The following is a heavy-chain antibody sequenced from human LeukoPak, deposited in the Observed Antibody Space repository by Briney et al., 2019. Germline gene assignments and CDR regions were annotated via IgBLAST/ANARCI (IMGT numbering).Heavy chain of an antibody. J-gene: IGHJ5*02. Sequence: SETLSLTCTVSGGSISSYYWSWIRQPAGKGLEWIGRIYTSGSTNYNPSLKSRVTMSVDTSKNQFSLKLSSVTAADTAVYYCARSLVVVIGSTRFDPWGQGTLVTVSS. CDR2: IYTSGST. CDR1: GGSISSYY. D-gene: IGHD2-21*01. CDR3: ARSLVVVIGSTRFDP. V-gene: IGHV4-4*07.